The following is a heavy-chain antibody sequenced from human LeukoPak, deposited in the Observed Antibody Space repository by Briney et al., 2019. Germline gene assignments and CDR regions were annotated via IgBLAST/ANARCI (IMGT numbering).Heavy chain of an antibody. CDR3: AIAATDYDYGDYERGYYFDY. J-gene: IGHJ4*02. D-gene: IGHD4-17*01. CDR1: GYSFTSYW. V-gene: IGHV5-51*01. Sequence: GESLKISCKGSGYSFTSYWIGWVRQLPGKGLEWMGIIYPGDSDTRYSPSFQGQVPISADKSISTAYLQWSSLKASDTAMYYCAIAATDYDYGDYERGYYFDYWGQGTLVTVSS. CDR2: IYPGDSDT.